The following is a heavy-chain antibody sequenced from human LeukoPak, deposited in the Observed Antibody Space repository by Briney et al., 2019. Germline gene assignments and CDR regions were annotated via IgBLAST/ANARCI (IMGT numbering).Heavy chain of an antibody. CDR3: TRGPRPLRYCSGGSCPSYYSGMDV. D-gene: IGHD2-15*01. CDR2: ISGGGGST. Sequence: GGSLRLSCAASGFTFTSYSMNWVRQAPGKGLEWVSTISGGGGSTYYADSVKGRFTISRDNSKNTLFLQMNSLRVEDTAVYSCTRGPRPLRYCSGGSCPSYYSGMDVWGLGTTVTVSS. V-gene: IGHV3-23*01. CDR1: GFTFTSYS. J-gene: IGHJ6*02.